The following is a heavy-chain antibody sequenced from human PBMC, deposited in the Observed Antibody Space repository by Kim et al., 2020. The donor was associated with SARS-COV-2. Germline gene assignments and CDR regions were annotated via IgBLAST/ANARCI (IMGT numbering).Heavy chain of an antibody. Sequence: GGSLRLSCAASGFTFTNYAMHWVRQTPGKGLEWVALISSDGTSKYYADSVKGQFTISRDNSKNTLFLQMNSLRDKDTAIYYCVKERSRTFDYWGQGTLVT. D-gene: IGHD2-2*01. CDR1: GFTFTNYA. CDR3: VKERSRTFDY. J-gene: IGHJ4*02. V-gene: IGHV3-30-3*01. CDR2: ISSDGTSK.